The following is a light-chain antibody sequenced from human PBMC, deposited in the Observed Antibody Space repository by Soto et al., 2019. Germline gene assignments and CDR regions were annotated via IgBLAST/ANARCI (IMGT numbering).Light chain of an antibody. V-gene: IGLV1-44*01. CDR1: SSNIGKNT. CDR3: ATWDDSRKGV. Sequence: QSVLTQPPSVSGTPGQTVTISCSGSSSNIGKNTVNWYQHLPGTAPQLLIYSNNQRPSGVPDRFSGSKSGASASLAINGLQSEDEATYFCATWDDSRKGVFGTGTKVTVL. J-gene: IGLJ1*01. CDR2: SNN.